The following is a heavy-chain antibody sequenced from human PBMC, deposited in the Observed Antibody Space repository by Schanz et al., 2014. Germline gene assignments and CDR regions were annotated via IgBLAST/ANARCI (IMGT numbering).Heavy chain of an antibody. CDR2: ITYNGGTI. Sequence: EGQLLESGGGLIQPGGSLRLSCAASGITFSSHSFNWVRQAPGKGLEWISYITYNGGTIYYADSVKGRFTISRDNAKNSLYLEMNSLRAEDTALYYCARDRRNADLDYWGQGTLVTVSS. D-gene: IGHD1-1*01. V-gene: IGHV3-48*01. CDR1: GITFSSHS. CDR3: ARDRRNADLDY. J-gene: IGHJ4*02.